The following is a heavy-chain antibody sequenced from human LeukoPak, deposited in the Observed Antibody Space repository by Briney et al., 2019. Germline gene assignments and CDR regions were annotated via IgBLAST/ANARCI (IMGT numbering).Heavy chain of an antibody. CDR1: GFTFISYS. CDR2: IKSQTDGGTS. J-gene: IGHJ4*02. D-gene: IGHD6-6*01. CDR3: TTGASSSGF. Sequence: PGGSLRLSCAASGFTFISYSMNWVRQAPGKGLEWVGRIKSQTDGGTSDCAAPVKGRFTISRDDSKTTVYPQMNSLKTDDTAVYYCTTGASSSGFWGQGTLVTVSS. V-gene: IGHV3-15*01.